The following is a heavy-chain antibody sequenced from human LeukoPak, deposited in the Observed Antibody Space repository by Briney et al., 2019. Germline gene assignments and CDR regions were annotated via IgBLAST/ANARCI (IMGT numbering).Heavy chain of an antibody. CDR2: ISWNSGSI. J-gene: IGHJ4*02. CDR1: GFTFDDYA. D-gene: IGHD5-18*01. CDR3: AKDSSHIYSYGSPFDY. V-gene: IGHV3-9*01. Sequence: PGGSLRLSCAASGFTFDDYAMHWVRHAPGKGLEWVSGISWNSGSIDYAGSVKGRFTISRDNAKNSLYLQMNSLRAEDTALYYCAKDSSHIYSYGSPFDYWGQGTLVTVSS.